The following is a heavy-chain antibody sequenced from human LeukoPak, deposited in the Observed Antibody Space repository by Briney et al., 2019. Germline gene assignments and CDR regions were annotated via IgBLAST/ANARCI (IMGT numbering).Heavy chain of an antibody. CDR3: ARESNVRRGYSYGYDY. CDR1: GGSFSGYY. V-gene: IGHV4-34*01. J-gene: IGHJ4*02. D-gene: IGHD5-18*01. Sequence: SETLSLTCAVYGGSFSGYYWSWICQPPGKGLEWIGEINHSGSTNYNPSLKSRVTMSVDTSKNQFSLKLSSVTAADTAVYFCARESNVRRGYSYGYDYWGQGTLVTVSS. CDR2: INHSGST.